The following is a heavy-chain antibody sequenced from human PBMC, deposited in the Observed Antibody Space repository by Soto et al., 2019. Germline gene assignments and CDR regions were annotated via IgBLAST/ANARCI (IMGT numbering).Heavy chain of an antibody. CDR3: ARGQSGYSSGWSPNDY. Sequence: QVQLVQSGAEVKKPGASVKVSCKASGYTFTSYEINWVRQATGQGLEWMGWMNPNSGNTGYAQKFQGRVTMTRNTSISTAYMELSRLRSEDTAVYYCARGQSGYSSGWSPNDYWGKGTLVTVSS. V-gene: IGHV1-8*01. D-gene: IGHD6-19*01. CDR2: MNPNSGNT. CDR1: GYTFTSYE. J-gene: IGHJ4*02.